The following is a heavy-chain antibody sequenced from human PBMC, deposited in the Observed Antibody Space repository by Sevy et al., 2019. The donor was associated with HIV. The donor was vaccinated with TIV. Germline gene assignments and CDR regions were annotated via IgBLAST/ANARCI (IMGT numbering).Heavy chain of an antibody. CDR3: ARGDYYGSQYYFDY. D-gene: IGHD3-10*01. V-gene: IGHV3-21*01. J-gene: IGHJ4*02. CDR1: GFTFSNYF. CDR2: ISSGSSYI. Sequence: GESLKISCAASGFTFSNYFMNWVRQAPGKGLEWVSSISSGSSYIFYADSLKGRFTISRDNAKNSLYLHMNSLRAEDTAVYYCARGDYYGSQYYFDYWGPGTLVTVSS.